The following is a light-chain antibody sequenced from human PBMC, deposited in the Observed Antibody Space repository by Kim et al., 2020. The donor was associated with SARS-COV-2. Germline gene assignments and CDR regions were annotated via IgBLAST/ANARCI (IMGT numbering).Light chain of an antibody. CDR2: DNN. V-gene: IGLV1-51*01. CDR3: GTWDSSLNGLV. CDR1: SSNIGQNY. Sequence: QSVLTQPPSVSAAPGQKVTISCSGSSSNIGQNYVSWYQQFPGTAPKLLIYDNNKRHSGIPDRFSGSKPGTSATLGITGLQTGDEADYYCGTWDSSLNGLVFGGGTQLTVL. J-gene: IGLJ2*01.